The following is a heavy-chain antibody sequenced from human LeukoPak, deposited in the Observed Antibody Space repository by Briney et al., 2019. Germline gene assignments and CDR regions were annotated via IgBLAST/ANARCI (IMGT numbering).Heavy chain of an antibody. Sequence: GGSLRLSCAASGFTFSSYGMHWVRQAPGKGLEWVAVISYDGSNKYYADSVKGRFTTSRDNSKNTLYLQMNSLRAEDTAVYYCAKRMVGWGQGTLVTVSS. V-gene: IGHV3-30*18. CDR2: ISYDGSNK. CDR3: AKRMVG. CDR1: GFTFSSYG. J-gene: IGHJ4*02. D-gene: IGHD2-15*01.